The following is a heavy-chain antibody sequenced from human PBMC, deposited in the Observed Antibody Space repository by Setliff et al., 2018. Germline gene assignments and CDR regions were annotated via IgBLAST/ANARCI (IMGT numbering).Heavy chain of an antibody. J-gene: IGHJ6*02. V-gene: IGHV4-34*01. CDR1: GDSFSDYY. CDR3: VRDRTAYSYGLDV. D-gene: IGHD5-18*01. CDR2: INHSGHT. Sequence: PSETLSLTCAVYGDSFSDYYWSWIRQPPGQGLEWIEEINHSGHTNYSPSLRSRVTMSVDTSKKQLSLKLSSVTAADTAVYYCVRDRTAYSYGLDVWGQGTTVTVSS.